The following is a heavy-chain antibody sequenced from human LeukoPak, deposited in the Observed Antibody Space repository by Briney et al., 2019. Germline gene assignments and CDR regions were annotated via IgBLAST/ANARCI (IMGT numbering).Heavy chain of an antibody. Sequence: PGGSLRLSCAASGFTFSSYAMGWVRQAPGKGLEWVSAITASGGNTYYADSVKGQFTMSRDNSKNTLYLQVNSLRAEDTAVYYCAKGNGYSYGRYYFDYWGQGTLVTVSS. CDR1: GFTFSSYA. CDR2: ITASGGNT. V-gene: IGHV3-23*01. J-gene: IGHJ4*02. CDR3: AKGNGYSYGRYYFDY. D-gene: IGHD5-18*01.